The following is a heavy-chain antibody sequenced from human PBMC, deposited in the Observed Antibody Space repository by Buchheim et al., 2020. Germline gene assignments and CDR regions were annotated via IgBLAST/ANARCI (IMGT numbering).Heavy chain of an antibody. CDR1: GFTFSSYS. Sequence: EVQLVESGGGLVKPGGSLRLSCAASGFTFSSYSMNWVRQAPGKGLEWVSSISSSSSYIYYADSVKGRFTISRDNAKNSLYLQMNSLRADDTAVYYCARDNSFYYDFWSGRNYYYGMDVWGQGTT. CDR2: ISSSSSYI. J-gene: IGHJ6*02. CDR3: ARDNSFYYDFWSGRNYYYGMDV. D-gene: IGHD3-3*01. V-gene: IGHV3-21*01.